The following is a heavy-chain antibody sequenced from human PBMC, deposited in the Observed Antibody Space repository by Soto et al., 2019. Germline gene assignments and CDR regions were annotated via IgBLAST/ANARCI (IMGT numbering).Heavy chain of an antibody. CDR1: GFTFSSYS. CDR3: ARGDYGDYVWFDP. V-gene: IGHV3-48*04. D-gene: IGHD4-17*01. CDR2: ISSSSSYT. Sequence: EVQLVESGGGLVQPGGSLRLSCAASGFTFSSYSMNWVRQAPGKGLEWVSYISSSSSYTNYADSVKGRFTISRDNAKNSLYLQMNSLRAEDTAVYYCARGDYGDYVWFDPWGQGTLVTVSS. J-gene: IGHJ5*02.